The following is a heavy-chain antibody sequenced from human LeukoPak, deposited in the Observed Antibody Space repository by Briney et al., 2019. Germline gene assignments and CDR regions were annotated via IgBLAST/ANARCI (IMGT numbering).Heavy chain of an antibody. V-gene: IGHV4-39*01. CDR2: IYYSGST. CDR1: GGSISSSSYY. CDR3: ASRAQIAAAGSFDY. J-gene: IGHJ4*02. D-gene: IGHD6-13*01. Sequence: SETLSLTCTVSGGSISSSSYYWGWIRQPPGKGLEWIGSIYYSGSTYYNPSLKSRVTVSVDTSKNQFSLRLSSVTAADTAVYYCASRAQIAAAGSFDYWGQGTLVTVSS.